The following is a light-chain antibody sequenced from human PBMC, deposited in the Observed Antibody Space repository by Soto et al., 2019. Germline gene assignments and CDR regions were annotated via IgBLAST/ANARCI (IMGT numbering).Light chain of an antibody. V-gene: IGKV1-9*01. Sequence: DIQLTQSPSVLSASVGATVTITCRASQALSNYLAWYQQKPGKAPDLLIYSASTLQSGVPSRFSGTGSETEGSITIRALQPEDGETYYGQQLSRYPLTFGGGTKVDIK. J-gene: IGKJ4*01. CDR2: SAS. CDR3: QQLSRYPLT. CDR1: QALSNY.